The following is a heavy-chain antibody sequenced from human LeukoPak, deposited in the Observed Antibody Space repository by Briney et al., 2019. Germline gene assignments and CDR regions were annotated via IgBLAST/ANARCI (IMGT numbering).Heavy chain of an antibody. J-gene: IGHJ4*02. CDR3: VTRATSTGDY. V-gene: IGHV3-15*01. Sequence: GGSLRLSCEASGFTFSNVWMNWVRQAPGKGLEWIDRIKRKSDGGATEYAASVTGRFTISRDDSKNTVYLQMNSLITEDSALYYCVTRATSTGDYWGQGTLVTVSS. CDR2: IKRKSDGGAT. CDR1: GFTFSNVW. D-gene: IGHD5-12*01.